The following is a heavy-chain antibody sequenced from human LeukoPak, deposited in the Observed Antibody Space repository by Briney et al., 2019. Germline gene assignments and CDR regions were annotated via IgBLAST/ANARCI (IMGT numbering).Heavy chain of an antibody. V-gene: IGHV4-38-2*02. J-gene: IGHJ6*03. CDR3: ARVGREQWLVPGYYYYYMDV. CDR2: IYHSGST. D-gene: IGHD6-19*01. CDR1: RYSISSGYY. Sequence: PETLSVTSTVSRYSISSGYYWGWIRQPPGKGLDWIRRIYHSGSTYYNPSLKSRVTISVDTSKNQFSLKLSSVTGADTAVYYCARVGREQWLVPGYYYYYMDVWGKGTTVTISS.